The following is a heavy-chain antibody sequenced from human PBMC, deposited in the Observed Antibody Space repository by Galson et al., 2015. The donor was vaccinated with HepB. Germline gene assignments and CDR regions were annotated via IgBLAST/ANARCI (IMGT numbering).Heavy chain of an antibody. CDR3: ARALNGRGAFDI. J-gene: IGHJ3*02. D-gene: IGHD1-26*01. CDR1: GFTFSSYS. V-gene: IGHV3-21*01. Sequence: SLRLSCAASGFTFSSYSMNWVRQAPGKGLEWVSSISSSSSYIYYADSVKGRFTISRDNAKNSLYLQMNSLRAEDTAVYYCARALNGRGAFDIWGQGTMVTVSS. CDR2: ISSSSSYI.